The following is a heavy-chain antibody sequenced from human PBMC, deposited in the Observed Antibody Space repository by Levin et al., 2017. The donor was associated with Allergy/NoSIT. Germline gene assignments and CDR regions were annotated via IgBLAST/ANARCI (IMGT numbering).Heavy chain of an antibody. J-gene: IGHJ4*02. CDR2: IYYSGST. Sequence: SQTLSLPCTVAGGSIRSYYWSWIRQSPGKGLEWIGYIYYSGSTNYNPSLKSRVTISVDTSKNQFSLKLSSVTAADTAVYYCARSSSGWLSAFNYWGQGTLVTVSS. CDR1: GGSIRSYY. CDR3: ARSSSGWLSAFNY. V-gene: IGHV4-59*01. D-gene: IGHD6-19*01.